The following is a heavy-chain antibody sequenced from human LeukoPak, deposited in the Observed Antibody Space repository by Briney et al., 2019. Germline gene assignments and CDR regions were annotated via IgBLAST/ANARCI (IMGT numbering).Heavy chain of an antibody. CDR3: AKDMPPRFGELPPPIDY. D-gene: IGHD3-10*01. J-gene: IGHJ4*02. CDR1: GFTFSSYG. V-gene: IGHV3-30*18. Sequence: GGSLRLSCAASGFTFSSYGMHWVRQASGKGLEWVAVISYDGSNKYYADSVKGRFTISRDNSKNTLYLQMNSLRAEDTAVYYCAKDMPPRFGELPPPIDYWGQGTLVTVSS. CDR2: ISYDGSNK.